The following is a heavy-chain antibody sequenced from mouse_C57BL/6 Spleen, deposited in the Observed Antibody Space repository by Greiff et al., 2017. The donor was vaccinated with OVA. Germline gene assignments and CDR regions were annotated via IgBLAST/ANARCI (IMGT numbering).Heavy chain of an antibody. V-gene: IGHV5-6*01. D-gene: IGHD4-1*01. Sequence: EVQRVESGGVLVKPGGSLKLSCAASGFTFSSYGMSWVRQTPDKRLEWVATISSGGSYTYYPDSVKGRFTLSRVKAKNTLYLQMSSLKSEDTAMYYCARLGTEYFDYWGQGTTLTVSS. CDR2: ISSGGSYT. CDR1: GFTFSSYG. CDR3: ARLGTEYFDY. J-gene: IGHJ2*01.